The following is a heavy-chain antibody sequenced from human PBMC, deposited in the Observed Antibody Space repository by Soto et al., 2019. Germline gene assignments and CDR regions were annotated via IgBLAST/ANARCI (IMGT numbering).Heavy chain of an antibody. D-gene: IGHD3-9*01. CDR3: ETLTKYDILTGFYPC. Sequence: SETLPLTCSVSGGSISSSSDYWGWIRQPPGKGLEWIGSIYYSGSIYYNPSLKSRVTISVDTSKNQFSLKLSSVTAEDTAVYYCETLTKYDILTGFYPCWGQGTLVTVSS. CDR1: GGSISSSSDY. J-gene: IGHJ4*02. V-gene: IGHV4-39*01. CDR2: IYYSGSI.